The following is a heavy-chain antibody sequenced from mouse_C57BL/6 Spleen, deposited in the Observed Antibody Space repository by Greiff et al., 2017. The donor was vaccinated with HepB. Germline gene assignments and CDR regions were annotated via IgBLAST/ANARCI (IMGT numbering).Heavy chain of an antibody. J-gene: IGHJ1*03. Sequence: VQLQQSGAELVRPGASVTLSCKASGYTFTDYEMHWVKQTPVHGLEWIGAIDPETGGTAYNQKFKGKAILTADQSSSTSYMELRSLTSEDSAVYYCTRGYYGNWYFDVWGTGTTVTVSS. CDR2: IDPETGGT. D-gene: IGHD1-2*01. V-gene: IGHV1-15*01. CDR1: GYTFTDYE. CDR3: TRGYYGNWYFDV.